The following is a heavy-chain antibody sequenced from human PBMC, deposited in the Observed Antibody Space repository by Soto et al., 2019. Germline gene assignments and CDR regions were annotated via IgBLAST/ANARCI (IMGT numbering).Heavy chain of an antibody. J-gene: IGHJ3*02. CDR3: ARGLATLPVFAFDI. Sequence: QITLKGSGPTLVKPTQTLTLTCTLSGISLSTSGVGLGWIRQTPGKALEWLALIYWNDDKHYNPSLKTRLTMTKDTSKNQALLTMTNMNPVDTATYYCARGLATLPVFAFDIWDQGTVVTVSP. CDR1: GISLSTSGVG. V-gene: IGHV2-5*01. CDR2: IYWNDDK. D-gene: IGHD6-6*01.